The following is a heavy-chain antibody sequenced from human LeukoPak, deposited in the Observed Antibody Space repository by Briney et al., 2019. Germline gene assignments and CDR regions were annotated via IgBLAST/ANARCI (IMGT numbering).Heavy chain of an antibody. CDR2: MSFEGNHK. CDR3: ASPPHF. CDR1: GLTFSSYA. D-gene: IGHD3-3*02. V-gene: IGHV3-30*04. Sequence: GGSLRLSCTASGLTFSSYAMHWVRQAPGKGLEWLTVMSFEGNHKYYADSVKGRFTISRDDSKHTLYLQMDSLSVEDTAVYFCASPPHFWGQGTLVTVSS. J-gene: IGHJ4*02.